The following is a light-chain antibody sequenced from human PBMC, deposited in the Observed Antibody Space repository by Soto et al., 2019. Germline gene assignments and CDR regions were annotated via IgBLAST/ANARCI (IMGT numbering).Light chain of an antibody. CDR3: QKSYTTPIN. J-gene: IGKJ5*01. V-gene: IGKV1-39*01. Sequence: DIQMTQSPSSLSASVGDRVIITCRASQTISSHLNWYQQKPGKAPNLLVYAASSLQSGVPSRFTGSGSGTDFTLTISSLQPEDFATYFCQKSYTTPINCGQGTRREIK. CDR2: AAS. CDR1: QTISSH.